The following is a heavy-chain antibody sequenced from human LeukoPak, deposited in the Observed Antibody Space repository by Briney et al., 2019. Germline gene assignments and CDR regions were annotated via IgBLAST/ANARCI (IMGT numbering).Heavy chain of an antibody. CDR1: GDSVSSNSAA. CDR3: ARDPVGGSTIFDY. J-gene: IGHJ4*02. V-gene: IGHV6-1*01. Sequence: SQTLSLTCAISGDSVSSNSAAWNWIRQSPSRGLEWLGRTCYRSKWYYDYAVAVKSRISINPDTSKNQFSLQLSSMTPEDTAVYYCARDPVGGSTIFDYWGQGTLVTVSS. CDR2: TCYRSKWYY. D-gene: IGHD1-26*01.